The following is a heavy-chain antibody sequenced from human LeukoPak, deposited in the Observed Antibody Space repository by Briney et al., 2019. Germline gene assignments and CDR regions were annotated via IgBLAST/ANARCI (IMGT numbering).Heavy chain of an antibody. V-gene: IGHV3-48*02. CDR1: GFTFSSST. Sequence: GGSLRLSCAAAGFTFSSSTMKWVRQAPGKGLEWVSYISGGSSSIYYADFVKGRFTISRDNAKNSLYLQMNSLRDEDTAVYYCARDRCGGDCYRAFDIWAKGQWSPSLQ. D-gene: IGHD2-21*02. J-gene: IGHJ3*02. CDR2: ISGGSSSI. CDR3: ARDRCGGDCYRAFDI.